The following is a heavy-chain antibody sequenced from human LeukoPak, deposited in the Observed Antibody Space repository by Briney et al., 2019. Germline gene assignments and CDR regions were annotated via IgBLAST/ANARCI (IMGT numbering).Heavy chain of an antibody. CDR3: ARSYCSGGSCLAYYFDY. CDR2: ITTGSTYI. Sequence: PGGSLRLSCEASGFTFSNYGMNWVRQAPGKGLEWVSSITTGSTYIYYADSVKGRFTISRDNAKNSLYLQMNSLRAEDTAVCYCARSYCSGGSCLAYYFDYWGQGTLVTVSS. CDR1: GFTFSNYG. J-gene: IGHJ4*02. V-gene: IGHV3-21*01. D-gene: IGHD2-15*01.